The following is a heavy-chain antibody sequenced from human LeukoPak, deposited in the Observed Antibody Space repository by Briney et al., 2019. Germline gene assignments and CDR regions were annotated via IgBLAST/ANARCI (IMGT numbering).Heavy chain of an antibody. V-gene: IGHV3-66*01. J-gene: IGHJ4*02. D-gene: IGHD3-9*01. CDR1: GFTVSSYF. Sequence: GGSLRLSCAASGFTVSSYFMRWVRQAPGKGLECVSVIYSGGSTYYADSVKGRFTISRSNSKNNADLQINSLLSEDNAVYYFGVGLVTDYWGEGTLVSVSS. CDR3: GVGLVTDY. CDR2: IYSGGST.